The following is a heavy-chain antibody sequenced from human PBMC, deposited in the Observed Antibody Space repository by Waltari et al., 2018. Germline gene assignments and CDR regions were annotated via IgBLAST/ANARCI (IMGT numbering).Heavy chain of an antibody. V-gene: IGHV4-30-4*01. CDR3: ARAKSYCTGGTCYISPSWFDP. CDR1: GASISSSSYY. CDR2: IYYGGST. Sequence: QVQLQESGPGLVKPSQTLSLTCTVSGASISSSSYYWSWVRQSPGGGLEWIGYIYYGGSTFHNPPLKTRVSISVDTSNNQFSLKLSSVTAADTAIYYCARAKSYCTGGTCYISPSWFDPWGQGTLVTVSS. D-gene: IGHD2-8*02. J-gene: IGHJ5*02.